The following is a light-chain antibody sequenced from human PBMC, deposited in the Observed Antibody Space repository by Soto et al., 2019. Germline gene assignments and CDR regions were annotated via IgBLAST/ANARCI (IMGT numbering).Light chain of an antibody. J-gene: IGKJ1*01. CDR3: QQYNNWPGT. CDR2: RAS. V-gene: IGKV3-15*01. CDR1: QSVSSN. Sequence: EIVLMQSAGTMSLSPGERATLSCRASQSVSSNLAWYQQKPGQAPRLLIQRASTRATGIPARFSGSGSGTECTLTISSLKSEDCAVYFCQQYNNWPGTFGQGTKVDIK.